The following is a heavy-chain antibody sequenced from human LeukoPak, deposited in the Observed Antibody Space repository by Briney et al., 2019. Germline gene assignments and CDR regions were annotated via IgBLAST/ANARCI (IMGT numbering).Heavy chain of an antibody. CDR1: GFTFNDYG. V-gene: IGHV3-30*03. Sequence: GMSLRLSCAASGFTFNDYGMHWVRQAPGKGLEWVAVISYDGSQKYYADSVKGRFTISRDNPKNSLYLQMSSLRDGDTAVYYCARDQVPFDYWGHGTLATVSS. J-gene: IGHJ4*01. CDR2: ISYDGSQK. CDR3: ARDQVPFDY.